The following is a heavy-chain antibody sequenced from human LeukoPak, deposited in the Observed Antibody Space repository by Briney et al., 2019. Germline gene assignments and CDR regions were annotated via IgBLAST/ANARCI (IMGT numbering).Heavy chain of an antibody. Sequence: ASETLSLTCAVYGGSFSGYYWSWIRQPPGKGLEWIGEINHSGSTNYNPSLKSRVTISVDTSKNQFSLKLSSVTAADTAVYYCARGPLGYCSSTSCKWGQGTLVTVSS. CDR3: ARGPLGYCSSTSCK. CDR1: GGSFSGYY. J-gene: IGHJ4*02. D-gene: IGHD2-2*01. V-gene: IGHV4-34*01. CDR2: INHSGST.